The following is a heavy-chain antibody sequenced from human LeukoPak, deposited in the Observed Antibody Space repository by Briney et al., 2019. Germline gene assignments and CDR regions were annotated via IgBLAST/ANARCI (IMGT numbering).Heavy chain of an antibody. V-gene: IGHV3-11*01. J-gene: IGHJ4*02. D-gene: IGHD3-10*01. CDR1: GFTFSDYY. CDR2: ISSSGSTM. CDR3: AGAPYYYGSGSYYNFLDY. Sequence: GGSLGLSCAASGFTFSDYYMSWIRQAPGKGLEWVSYISSSGSTMYYADSVKGRFTISRDNAKNSLYLQMHSLRAEDTAVYYCAGAPYYYGSGSYYNFLDYWGQGTLVTVSS.